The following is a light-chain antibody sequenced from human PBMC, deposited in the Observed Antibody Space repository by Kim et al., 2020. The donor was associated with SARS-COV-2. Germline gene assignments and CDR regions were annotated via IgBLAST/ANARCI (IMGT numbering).Light chain of an antibody. CDR2: GAS. CDR3: QHQGT. CDR1: QSVSSSY. V-gene: IGKV3-20*01. Sequence: TLSLSPGERATLSCRASQSVSSSYLAWYQQKPGQAPRLLIYGASSRATGIPDRFSGSGSGTDFTLTISRLEPEDFAVYYCQHQGTFGQGTKVDIK. J-gene: IGKJ1*01.